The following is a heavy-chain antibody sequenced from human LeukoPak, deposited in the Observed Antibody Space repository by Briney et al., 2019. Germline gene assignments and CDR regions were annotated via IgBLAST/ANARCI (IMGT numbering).Heavy chain of an antibody. CDR2: IYYRGST. D-gene: IGHD4-17*01. Sequence: PSETLSLTCTVSGGSINNYYWSWIRQPPGKGLEWIGYIYYRGSTNYNPSLKSRVTFSVNTSKNQFSLKLNSVTAADTAVYYCARGGDYGDLRYFDYWGQGTLVTVSS. CDR1: GGSINNYY. J-gene: IGHJ4*02. V-gene: IGHV4-59*12. CDR3: ARGGDYGDLRYFDY.